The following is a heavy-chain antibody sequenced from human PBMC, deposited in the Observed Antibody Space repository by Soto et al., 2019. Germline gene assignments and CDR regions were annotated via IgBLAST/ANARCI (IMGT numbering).Heavy chain of an antibody. CDR3: AQLERRRGGFDP. J-gene: IGHJ5*02. V-gene: IGHV1-8*01. D-gene: IGHD1-1*01. CDR2: INPNSGNT. Sequence: GASVKVSCKASGYTFTSYDINWVRQATGQGLEWMGWINPNSGNTGYAQKFQCRVTMTRNTSISTAYMELSSLRSEDTAVYYCAQLERRRGGFDPWGQGTLVTVSS. CDR1: GYTFTSYD.